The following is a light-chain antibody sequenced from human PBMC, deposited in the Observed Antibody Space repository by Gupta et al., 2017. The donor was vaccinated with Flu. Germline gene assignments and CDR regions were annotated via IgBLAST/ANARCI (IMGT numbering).Light chain of an antibody. J-gene: IGKJ1*01. Sequence: DTLMPPSPSTLSAFVGDSITITCRASQSVADLVAWYQQRPGKAPQLLIYKGSRLQDGVPSRFSGRRSGTDFSLTISGLQPDDFATYDCQQYKDYPRTFGLGTRVEIK. V-gene: IGKV1-5*03. CDR2: KGS. CDR1: QSVADL. CDR3: QQYKDYPRT.